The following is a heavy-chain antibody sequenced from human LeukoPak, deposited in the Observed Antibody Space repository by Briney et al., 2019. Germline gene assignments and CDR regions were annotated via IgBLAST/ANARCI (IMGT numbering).Heavy chain of an antibody. CDR1: GYTFTNYY. CDR2: INPSGGST. CDR3: ARDNSVGETAWWFDP. J-gene: IGHJ5*02. Sequence: ASVKVSCKASGYTFTNYYMHWVRQAPGQGLEWMGIINPSGGSTSYAQKFQGRVTMTRDMSTTTVYMELSSLRSEDTAVYYCARDNSVGETAWWFDPWGQGTLVTVSS. V-gene: IGHV1-46*01. D-gene: IGHD1-26*01.